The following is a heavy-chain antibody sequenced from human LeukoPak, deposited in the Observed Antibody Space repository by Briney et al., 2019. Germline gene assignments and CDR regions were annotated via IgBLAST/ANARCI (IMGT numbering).Heavy chain of an antibody. Sequence: SETLSLTCAVYGGSFSGYYWSWIRQPPGKGLEWIGEINHSGSTNYNPSLKSRVTISVDTSKNQFSLKLSSVTAADTAVYYCARNPITMISPFRYWGQGTLVTVSS. CDR3: ARNPITMISPFRY. D-gene: IGHD3-22*01. V-gene: IGHV4-34*01. CDR2: INHSGST. J-gene: IGHJ4*02. CDR1: GGSFSGYY.